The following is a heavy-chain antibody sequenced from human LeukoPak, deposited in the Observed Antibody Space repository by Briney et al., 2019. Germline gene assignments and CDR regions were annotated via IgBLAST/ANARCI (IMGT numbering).Heavy chain of an antibody. D-gene: IGHD3-22*01. V-gene: IGHV1-58*02. J-gene: IGHJ4*02. CDR2: IVVGSGNT. CDR3: AAPPHYYDSSGPYGY. CDR1: GFTFTSSA. Sequence: ASVKVSCKASGFTFTSSAMQWVRQARGQRLEWIGWIVVGSGNTNYAQKFQERVTITRDMSTSTAYMELSSLRSEDTAVYYCAAPPHYYDSSGPYGYWGQGTLVTVSS.